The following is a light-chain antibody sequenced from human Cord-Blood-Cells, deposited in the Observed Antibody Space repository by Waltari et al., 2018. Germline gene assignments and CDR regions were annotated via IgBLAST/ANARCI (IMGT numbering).Light chain of an antibody. CDR1: SGSVSTSYY. Sequence: QTVVTQEPSFSVSPGGTVTLTCGLSSGSVSTSYYPSWYQQTPGQAPRTLIYSAHPRSSGVPDRFSGSSLGNKAALTITGAQADDESDYYCVLYMGSGISVFGGGTKLTVL. CDR3: VLYMGSGISV. CDR2: SAH. J-gene: IGLJ3*02. V-gene: IGLV8-61*01.